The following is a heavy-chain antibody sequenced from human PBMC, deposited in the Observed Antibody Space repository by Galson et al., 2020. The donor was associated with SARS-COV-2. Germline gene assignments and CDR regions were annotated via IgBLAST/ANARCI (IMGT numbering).Heavy chain of an antibody. D-gene: IGHD2-2*01. CDR1: GASMSSHY. J-gene: IGHJ5*02. Sequence: SETLSPTCPVSGASMSSHYWSWIRQPAGKGLEWIGRIYRSGSTNYNPSLRSRVTLSVDTSKSQFSLRLRSVTAADTAVYYCARDVGFCSSSGCYGWFDPWGQGTLVTVSS. V-gene: IGHV4-4*07. CDR3: ARDVGFCSSSGCYGWFDP. CDR2: IYRSGST.